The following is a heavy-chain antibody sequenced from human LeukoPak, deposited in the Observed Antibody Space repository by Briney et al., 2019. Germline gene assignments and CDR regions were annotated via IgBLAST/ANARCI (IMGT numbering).Heavy chain of an antibody. J-gene: IGHJ4*02. Sequence: PSETLPLTCTVSGDSISSSYWGWIRQPAGKGLEWIGRIHTSGSTYYSPSLKSRVTMSVDTSTNQFSLELSSVTAADTAMYFCARVRLGRGLDYWGQGTLVTVSS. CDR3: ARVRLGRGLDY. CDR1: GDSISSSY. CDR2: IHTSGST. D-gene: IGHD6-19*01. V-gene: IGHV4-4*07.